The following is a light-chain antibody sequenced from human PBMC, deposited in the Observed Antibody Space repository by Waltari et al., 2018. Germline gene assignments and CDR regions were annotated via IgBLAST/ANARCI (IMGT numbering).Light chain of an antibody. CDR3: QSYDSNLSGLV. CDR2: GNT. J-gene: IGLJ1*01. CDR1: RSNIGTPYD. V-gene: IGLV1-40*01. Sequence: QSVLTQPPSVSGAPGPRVTLSCTGSRSNIGTPYDVHWYQHVPGTAPKVLIYGNTNRPSGVPDRFSASKSGTSASLAITGLQAEDEGYYYCQSYDSNLSGLVFGTGTKVTVL.